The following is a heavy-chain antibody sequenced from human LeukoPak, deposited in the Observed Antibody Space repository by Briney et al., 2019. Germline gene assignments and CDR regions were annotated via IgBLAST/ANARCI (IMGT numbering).Heavy chain of an antibody. V-gene: IGHV3-23*01. CDR1: GFTFSNYA. J-gene: IGHJ4*02. CDR3: ANLNAPYWGNFDY. D-gene: IGHD3-16*01. CDR2: ISDSGVTA. Sequence: GGSLRLSCAASGFTFSNYAMSWVRQAPGQGLDWVSAISDSGVTAYYADSVKGRFTISRDNSKSTLYLQMNSLRAEDTAVYYCANLNAPYWGNFDYWCQGTLVTVSS.